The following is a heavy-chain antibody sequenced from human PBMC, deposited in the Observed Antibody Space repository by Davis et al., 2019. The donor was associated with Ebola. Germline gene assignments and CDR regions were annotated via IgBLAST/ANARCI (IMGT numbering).Heavy chain of an antibody. CDR3: ASHVVGATLYGMDV. CDR1: GFTFSSYW. D-gene: IGHD1-26*01. J-gene: IGHJ6*02. CDR2: INSDGSST. Sequence: ESLKISCAASGFTFSSYWMHWVRQAPGKGLVWVSRINSDGSSTSYADSVKGRFTISRDNAKNTLHLQMNSLRAEDTAVYYCASHVVGATLYGMDVWGQGITVTVSS. V-gene: IGHV3-74*01.